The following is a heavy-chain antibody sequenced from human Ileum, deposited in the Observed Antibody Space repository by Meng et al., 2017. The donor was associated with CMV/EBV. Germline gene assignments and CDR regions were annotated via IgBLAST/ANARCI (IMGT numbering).Heavy chain of an antibody. V-gene: IGHV4-4*07. Sequence: LQEAGLGRGSPSATLSLTCTVSGDSITTFHLGWIRQAAAKALDWNGSINHGASTNYYTSKDSLISMSVDTSKTQFTKRLTCMTDADTSYYCCTRGPRGFGGFNFDYWGQGTLVTVSS. J-gene: IGHJ4*02. D-gene: IGHD2-15*01. CDR3: TRGPRGFGGFNFDY. CDR1: GDSITTFH. CDR2: INHGAST.